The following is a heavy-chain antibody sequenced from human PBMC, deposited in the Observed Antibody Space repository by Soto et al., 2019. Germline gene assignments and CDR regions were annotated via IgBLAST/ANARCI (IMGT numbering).Heavy chain of an antibody. CDR2: IIPKLGSA. V-gene: IGHV1-69*01. CDR1: GGGNLRDYR. CDR3: ARGGGGYNFGAVY. D-gene: IGHD5-12*01. J-gene: IGHJ4*02. Sequence: QVQLVXXXAEVXKPGSSVQVSCKASGGGNLRDYRTTWVRQXXGQGLEWMGGIIPKLGSANYAQXXXXXXXXXXXXXXXXXXXXXXXXXSEDTAVYYCARGGGGYNFGAVYWGQGTPVTVXS.